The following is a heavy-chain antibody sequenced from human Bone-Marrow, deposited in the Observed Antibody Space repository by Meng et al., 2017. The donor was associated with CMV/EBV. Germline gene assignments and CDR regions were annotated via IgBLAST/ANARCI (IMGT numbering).Heavy chain of an antibody. D-gene: IGHD2-2*01. Sequence: GGSLRLSCAASGFTFSSYAMHWVRQAPGKGLEWVAVISYDGSNKYYADSVKGRFTISRDNSKNTLYLQMNSLRAEDTAVYYCAKDSSGMDVWGQGTTVTGSS. CDR1: GFTFSSYA. CDR2: ISYDGSNK. CDR3: AKDSSGMDV. J-gene: IGHJ6*01. V-gene: IGHV3-30-3*01.